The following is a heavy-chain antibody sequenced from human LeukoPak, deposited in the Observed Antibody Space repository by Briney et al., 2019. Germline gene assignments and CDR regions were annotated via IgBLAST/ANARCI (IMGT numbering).Heavy chain of an antibody. Sequence: SETLSLTCAVYGGSFSGYYWSWIRQPPGKGLEWIGEINHSGSTNYNPSLKSRVTISVDTSKNQFSLKLSSVTAADTAVYYCARSLIVVVPAAYSHWGQGTLVTVSS. CDR2: INHSGST. J-gene: IGHJ4*02. CDR3: ARSLIVVVPAAYSH. CDR1: GGSFSGYY. D-gene: IGHD2-2*01. V-gene: IGHV4-34*01.